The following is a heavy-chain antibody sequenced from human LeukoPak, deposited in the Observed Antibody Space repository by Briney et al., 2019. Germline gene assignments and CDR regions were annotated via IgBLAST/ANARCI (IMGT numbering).Heavy chain of an antibody. D-gene: IGHD1-7*01. V-gene: IGHV1-18*01. CDR1: GYSFTSYG. Sequence: ASVKVSCKASGYSFTSYGIGWVRQAPGQGLEWMGWISAYNGNTNYAQKLQGRVTMTTDTSTSTAYMELRSLRSDDTAVYYCARDHWDYLDAFDIWGQGTMVTVSS. CDR3: ARDHWDYLDAFDI. CDR2: ISAYNGNT. J-gene: IGHJ3*02.